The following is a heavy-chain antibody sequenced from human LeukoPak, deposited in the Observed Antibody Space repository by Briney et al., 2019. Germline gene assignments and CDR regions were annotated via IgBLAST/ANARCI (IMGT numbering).Heavy chain of an antibody. Sequence: PSETLSLTCAVYGGSFSGYYWSWIRQPPGKGLEWIGEINHSGSTNYNPSLKSRVTMSVDTSKHQFSLKLSSVTAADTPVYYCARDSRRIAPYALDIWGQGRMVTVSS. CDR1: GGSFSGYY. CDR2: INHSGST. CDR3: ARDSRRIAPYALDI. J-gene: IGHJ3*02. V-gene: IGHV4-34*01.